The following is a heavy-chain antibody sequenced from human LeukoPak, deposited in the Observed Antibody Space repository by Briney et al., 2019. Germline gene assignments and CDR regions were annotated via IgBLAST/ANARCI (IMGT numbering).Heavy chain of an antibody. CDR3: ARVVASIFGVVTPRPNWFDP. CDR1: GGSISSYY. V-gene: IGHV4-34*01. Sequence: NSSETLSLTCTVSGGSISSYYWSWIRQPPGRGLEWIGEINHSGSTNYNPSLKSRVTISVDTSKNQFSLKLSSVTAADTAVYYCARVVASIFGVVTPRPNWFDPWGQGTLVTVSS. J-gene: IGHJ5*02. D-gene: IGHD3-3*01. CDR2: INHSGST.